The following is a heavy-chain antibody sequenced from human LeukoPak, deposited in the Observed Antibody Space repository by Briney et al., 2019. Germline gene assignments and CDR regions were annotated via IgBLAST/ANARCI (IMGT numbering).Heavy chain of an antibody. CDR2: IYYSGST. D-gene: IGHD2-2*02. CDR3: ARQRYCSSTSCYRNAEYFQH. J-gene: IGHJ1*01. Sequence: ETLSLTCTVSGGSISSSSYYWGWIRQPPGKVLEWIGSIYYSGSTYYNPSLKSRVTISVDTSKNQFSLKLSSVTAADTAVYYCARQRYCSSTSCYRNAEYFQHWGQGTLVTVSS. CDR1: GGSISSSSYY. V-gene: IGHV4-39*01.